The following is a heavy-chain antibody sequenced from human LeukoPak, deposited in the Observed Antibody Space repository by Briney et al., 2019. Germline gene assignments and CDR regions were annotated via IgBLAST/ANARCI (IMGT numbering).Heavy chain of an antibody. D-gene: IGHD3-22*01. CDR3: ARHYRYYYDSSDYYYGASGAFDI. Sequence: GESLRISCKGSGYSFTNYWISWVRQMPGKGLEWMGRIDPSDSYTNYSPSFQGHVTISADKSISTAYLQWSSLKASDTAMYYCARHYRYYYDSSDYYYGASGAFDIWGQGKMVTASS. CDR1: GYSFTNYW. CDR2: IDPSDSYT. J-gene: IGHJ3*02. V-gene: IGHV5-10-1*01.